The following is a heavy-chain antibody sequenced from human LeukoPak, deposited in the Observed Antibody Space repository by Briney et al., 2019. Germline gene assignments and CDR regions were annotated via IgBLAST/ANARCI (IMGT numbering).Heavy chain of an antibody. J-gene: IGHJ5*02. CDR3: ARADCSSTSCYGCRNWFDP. V-gene: IGHV1-2*02. CDR1: GSTFTGNY. CDR2: FNPNSGGS. Sequence: AASVNLPCKASGSTFTGNYMHWVRRATGQRLGWMGCFNPNSGGSNYAQNIQAMVTMTRNTAITTDYMEPSRLRSDDTAVYCCARADCSSTSCYGCRNWFDPWGQGTLVTVSS. D-gene: IGHD2-2*01.